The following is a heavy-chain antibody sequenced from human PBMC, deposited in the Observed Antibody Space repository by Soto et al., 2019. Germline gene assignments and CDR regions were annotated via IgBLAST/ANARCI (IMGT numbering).Heavy chain of an antibody. J-gene: IGHJ6*04. CDR1: GYTFTDFH. Sequence: QVQLVQSGAEVKKPGASVKVSCKASGYTFTDFHMHWLRQAPGQGLEWMGSINPNSGVANYAQKFQGRVTMTRDTSISTAYMELSSLKSDDTALYYCASARALLYMEVWGKGSTVTVSS. D-gene: IGHD3-10*01. CDR2: INPNSGVA. V-gene: IGHV1-2*02. CDR3: ASARALLYMEV.